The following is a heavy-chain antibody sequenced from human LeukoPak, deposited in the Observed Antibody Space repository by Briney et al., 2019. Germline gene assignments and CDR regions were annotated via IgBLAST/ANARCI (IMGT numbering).Heavy chain of an antibody. J-gene: IGHJ4*02. CDR3: ARDMGLQASDDYVWGRNDH. Sequence: KTGGSPRLSCAASGFTFSSYSMHWVRQAPGKGLEWVSFISSNNIYIYYADSVKGRFSISRDNAKNSMYLQMNSLRAEDTAVYYCARDMGLQASDDYVWGRNDHWGQGTLVTVSS. CDR1: GFTFSSYS. V-gene: IGHV3-21*01. D-gene: IGHD3-16*01. CDR2: ISSNNIYI.